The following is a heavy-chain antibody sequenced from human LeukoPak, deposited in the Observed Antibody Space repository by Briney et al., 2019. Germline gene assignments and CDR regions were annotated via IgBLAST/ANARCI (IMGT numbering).Heavy chain of an antibody. CDR3: ARVRRVRAFDI. CDR2: INHSGST. CDR1: GGSFSGYY. Sequence: SETLTLTCAVYGGSFSGYYWSWIRQPPGKGLEWIGEINHSGSTNYNPSLKSRVTISVDTSKDQFSLKLSSVTAADTAMYYCARVRRVRAFDIWGQGTMVTVSS. D-gene: IGHD3-3*01. J-gene: IGHJ3*02. V-gene: IGHV4-34*01.